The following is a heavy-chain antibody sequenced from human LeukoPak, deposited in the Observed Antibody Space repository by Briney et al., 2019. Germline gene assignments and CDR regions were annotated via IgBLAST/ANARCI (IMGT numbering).Heavy chain of an antibody. CDR2: MYYSGKT. CDR1: GGSISNFY. CDR3: ARRRRDGYNLNSFDY. J-gene: IGHJ4*02. D-gene: IGHD5-24*01. Sequence: PSETLSLTCTVSGGSISNFYWGWMGQPPGKGLEGIGNMYYSGKTYYKPSLKSGVTISVDTSKNQFSLKLSSVAAADTAVYYCARRRRDGYNLNSFDYWGPGTLVTVSS. V-gene: IGHV4-39*01.